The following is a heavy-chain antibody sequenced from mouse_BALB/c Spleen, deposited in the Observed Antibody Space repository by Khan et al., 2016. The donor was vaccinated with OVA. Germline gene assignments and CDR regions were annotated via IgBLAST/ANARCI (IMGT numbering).Heavy chain of an antibody. V-gene: IGHV2-6-1*01. CDR1: GFSLTNYG. CDR3: ARQPYYHYYVMDY. CDR2: IWSDGST. J-gene: IGHJ4*01. D-gene: IGHD2-10*01. Sequence: QVQLKESGPGLVAPSQSLSITCTISGFSLTNYGVHWVRQPPGKGLEWLVVIWSDGSTTYNYDLTSRLGISKDNSKSQVFLKMNSLQTDDTAMYYCARQPYYHYYVMDYWGQGTSVTVSS.